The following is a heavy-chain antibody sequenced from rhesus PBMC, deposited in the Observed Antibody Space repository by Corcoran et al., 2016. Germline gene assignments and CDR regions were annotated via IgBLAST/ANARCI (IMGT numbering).Heavy chain of an antibody. CDR3: ARVCSSGWSGGYFDY. CDR1: GGSISGGYG. J-gene: IGHJ4*01. Sequence: QVQLQESGPGLLKPSETLSLTCAVSGGSISGGYGWGWIRPPPGKGLEWIGSIYSSSGHTYYNPSLKSRVTISTDTSKNQFSLKLSSVTAADTAVYYCARVCSSGWSGGYFDYWGQGVLVTVSS. CDR2: IYSSSGHT. D-gene: IGHD6S26*01. V-gene: IGHV4S7*01.